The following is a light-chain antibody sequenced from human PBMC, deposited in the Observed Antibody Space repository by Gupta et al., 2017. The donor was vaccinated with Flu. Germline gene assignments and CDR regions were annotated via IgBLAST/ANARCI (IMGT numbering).Light chain of an antibody. CDR2: DAS. Sequence: DTLSVSPGERATLSCRASEFISSNLDWYQQRPGQAPRRLIFDASTRATGIPARFSGSGYGTEFTLTISNLQSEDFAVYYCKQYRNWPQTFGQGTRLEIK. CDR1: EFISSN. V-gene: IGKV3-15*01. CDR3: KQYRNWPQT. J-gene: IGKJ2*01.